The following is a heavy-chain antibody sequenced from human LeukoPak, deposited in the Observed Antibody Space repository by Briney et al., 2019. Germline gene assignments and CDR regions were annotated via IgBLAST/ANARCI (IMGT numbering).Heavy chain of an antibody. Sequence: GGSLRLSCAASGFTFSSYWMHWVRQAPGKGLEWVSRISVDGSSTNYADSVRGRFTISRDNAKNTLYLQMNSLRAEDTAVYYCARVTDSSSWVIAYWGQGTLVTVSS. D-gene: IGHD6-13*01. J-gene: IGHJ4*02. CDR2: ISVDGSST. CDR1: GFTFSSYW. CDR3: ARVTDSSSWVIAY. V-gene: IGHV3-74*01.